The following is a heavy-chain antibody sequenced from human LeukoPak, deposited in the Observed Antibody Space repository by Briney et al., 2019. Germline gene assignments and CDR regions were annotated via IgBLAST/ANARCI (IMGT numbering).Heavy chain of an antibody. CDR3: ARGSGGNNWN. CDR1: GGSFSGYY. D-gene: IGHD1-1*01. CDR2: INHSGST. Sequence: SETLSLTCAVYGGSFSGYYWSWIRQPPGKGLEWIGEINHSGSTNYNPSLKSRVTISVDTSKNQFSLKLSSVTAADTAVYYCARGSGGNNWNWGQGTLVTVSS. J-gene: IGHJ4*02. V-gene: IGHV4-34*01.